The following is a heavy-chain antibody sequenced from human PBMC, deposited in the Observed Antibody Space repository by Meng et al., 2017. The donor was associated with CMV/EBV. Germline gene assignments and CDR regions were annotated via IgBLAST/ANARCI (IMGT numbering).Heavy chain of an antibody. D-gene: IGHD2-2*02. J-gene: IGHJ4*02. CDR2: IKQDGSEK. Sequence: GESLKISCAASGFTFSGYWMTWVRQAPGKGLEWVANIKQDGSEKYYVDSVKGRFTISRDNAKNSLSLQMNSLRAEDTAVYYCASECSGASCYITNWGRGTLVTVSS. CDR3: ASECSGASCYITN. CDR1: GFTFSGYW. V-gene: IGHV3-7*01.